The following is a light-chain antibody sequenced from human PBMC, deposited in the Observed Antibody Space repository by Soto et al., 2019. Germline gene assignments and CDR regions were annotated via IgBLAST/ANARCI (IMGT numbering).Light chain of an antibody. V-gene: IGLV1-47*01. CDR3: AAWDDSLSGSYV. J-gene: IGLJ1*01. Sequence: QLVLTQPPSASGTPGQRVTISCSGSRSNIGSNYVYWYQQLPGTAPKLLIYRNNQRPSGVPDRFSGSKSGTSASLAISGLRSEDEADYYCAAWDDSLSGSYVFGTGTKLTVL. CDR2: RNN. CDR1: RSNIGSNY.